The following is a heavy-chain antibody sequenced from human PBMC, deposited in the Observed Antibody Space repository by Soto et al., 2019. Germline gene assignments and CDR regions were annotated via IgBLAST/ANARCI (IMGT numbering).Heavy chain of an antibody. CDR3: ARDTGPGTILGVVILGYYFDY. D-gene: IGHD3-3*01. Sequence: QVQLVQSGAEVKKPGASVKVSCKASGYTFTSYGISWVRQAPGQGLEWMGGISAYNGNTNYAQKLQGRVTMTTATSTSTAYMELRSVRSDDMAVYYCARDTGPGTILGVVILGYYFDYWGQGTLVTVSS. CDR1: GYTFTSYG. CDR2: ISAYNGNT. J-gene: IGHJ4*02. V-gene: IGHV1-18*03.